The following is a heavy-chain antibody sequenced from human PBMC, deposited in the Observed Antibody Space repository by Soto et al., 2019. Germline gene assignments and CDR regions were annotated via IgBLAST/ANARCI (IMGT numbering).Heavy chain of an antibody. CDR2: ISYDGSNK. V-gene: IGHV3-30*18. D-gene: IGHD4-17*01. Sequence: QVQLVESGGGVVQPGRSLRLSCAASGFTFSSYGMHWVRQAPGKGLERVAVISYDGSNKYYADSVKGRFTISRDNSKNTLYLQMNSLRAEDTAVYYCAKGGLGYGDYLDYWGKGTLVTVSS. CDR1: GFTFSSYG. J-gene: IGHJ4*02. CDR3: AKGGLGYGDYLDY.